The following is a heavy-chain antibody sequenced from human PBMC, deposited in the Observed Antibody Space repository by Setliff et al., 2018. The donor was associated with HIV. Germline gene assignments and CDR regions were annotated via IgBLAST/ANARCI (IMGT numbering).Heavy chain of an antibody. CDR3: ASAGPYCGDDCPYNWLTP. Sequence: SETLSLTCTVSSDSISSSYWTWIRQPPGQGLEWIGYVRHSGSTKYNASLRSRVTMSVDTSKNLFSLTLRSVTAADTAVYYCASAGPYCGDDCPYNWLTPWGQGTRVTVPQ. V-gene: IGHV4-59*01. CDR1: SDSISSSY. D-gene: IGHD2-21*02. CDR2: VRHSGST. J-gene: IGHJ5*02.